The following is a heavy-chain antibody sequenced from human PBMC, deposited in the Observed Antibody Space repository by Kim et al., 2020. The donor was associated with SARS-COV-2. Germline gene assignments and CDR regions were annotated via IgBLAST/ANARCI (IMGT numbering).Heavy chain of an antibody. D-gene: IGHD6-13*01. CDR2: INTNTGNP. CDR3: AREGAASIYYYYGMDV. CDR1: GYTFTSYA. Sequence: ASVKVSCKASGYTFTSYAMNWVRQAPGQGLEWMGWINTNTGNPTYAQGFTGRFVFSLDTSVSTAYLQISSLKAEDTAVYYCAREGAASIYYYYGMDVWGQATSVPVSS. V-gene: IGHV7-4-1*02. J-gene: IGHJ6*02.